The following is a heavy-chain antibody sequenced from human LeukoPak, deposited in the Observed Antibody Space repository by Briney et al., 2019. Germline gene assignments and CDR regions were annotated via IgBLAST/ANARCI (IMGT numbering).Heavy chain of an antibody. CDR2: IKSKTDGGTT. J-gene: IGHJ3*02. CDR1: GFTFSSAW. D-gene: IGHD6-13*01. V-gene: IGHV3-15*01. CDR3: TTNPYSSSWLGGAFAI. Sequence: PGGSLRLSCAASGFTFSSAWMSWVRQIPGKGLEWVGRIKSKTDGGTTDYAAPVKGRFTISRDDSKHTLYLQMNRLKTEDTAVSSCTTNPYSSSWLGGAFAIWGQGTMVTASS.